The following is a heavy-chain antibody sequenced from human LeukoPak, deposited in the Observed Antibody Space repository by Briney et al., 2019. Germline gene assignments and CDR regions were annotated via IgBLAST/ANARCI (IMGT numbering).Heavy chain of an antibody. J-gene: IGHJ3*02. CDR1: GDFISNHIYY. CDR3: ARLRALSGHRYSFDI. V-gene: IGHV4-39*01. D-gene: IGHD2-21*01. Sequence: SETLSLTCAVSGDFISNHIYYWHWIRQTPGKGLERIGTVYYTGNAHYNQSLNSQVTISVDTSDNRFSLHLSSVNAADTAIYYCARLRALSGHRYSFDIWGQGTLVTVSS. CDR2: VYYTGNA.